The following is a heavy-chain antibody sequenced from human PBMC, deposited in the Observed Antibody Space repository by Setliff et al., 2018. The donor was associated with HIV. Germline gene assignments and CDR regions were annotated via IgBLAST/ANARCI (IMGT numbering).Heavy chain of an antibody. J-gene: IGHJ5*02. CDR1: GYTFTGYY. CDR3: APVSSGWFDP. V-gene: IGHV1-2*02. Sequence: ASVKVSCKASGYTFTGYYMHWVRQAPGQGLEWMGWINPNSGDTNYAQKFQDRVTMTRDTSISTAYMELTSLRSEDTAMYYCAPVSSGWFDPWGQGTLVTVSS. CDR2: INPNSGDT. D-gene: IGHD2-2*01.